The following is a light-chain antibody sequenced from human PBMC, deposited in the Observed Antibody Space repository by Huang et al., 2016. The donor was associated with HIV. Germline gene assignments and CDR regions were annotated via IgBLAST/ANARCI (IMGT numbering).Light chain of an antibody. CDR3: QQRRSWPLT. CDR2: DGS. CDR1: QTIGTY. J-gene: IGKJ4*01. Sequence: EVVLTQSPPTLSLFPGETATLSCRASQTIGTYVAWYQQRPGQGPRLLIYDGSNRAAGGPARISGAGSWTTFTLSISGLESEDFGVYYCQQRRSWPLTFGGGTKVEV. V-gene: IGKV3-11*01.